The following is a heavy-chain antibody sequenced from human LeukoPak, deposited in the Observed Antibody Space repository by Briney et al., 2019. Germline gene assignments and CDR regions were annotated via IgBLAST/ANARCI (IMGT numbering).Heavy chain of an antibody. CDR2: ISDSGTNT. CDR1: GFTFSTYG. J-gene: IGHJ4*02. Sequence: GGSLRLSCAASGFTFSTYGMSWVRQAPGKGLEWVSSISDSGTNTYYADSVKGRFTISRDNSKNTLYLQMNSLRAEDTAVYYCARGDIFDYWGQGTLVTVSS. V-gene: IGHV3-23*01. CDR3: ARGDIFDY.